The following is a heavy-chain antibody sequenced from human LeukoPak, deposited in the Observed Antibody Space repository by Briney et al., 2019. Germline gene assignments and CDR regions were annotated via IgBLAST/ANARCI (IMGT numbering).Heavy chain of an antibody. CDR3: ARSSYDYVWGSDRSNWFDP. CDR2: IYHSGST. D-gene: IGHD3-16*02. V-gene: IGHV4-30-2*01. J-gene: IGHJ5*02. CDR1: GGSISRGGYS. Sequence: SETLALTCAVSGGSISRGGYSWTWIRQPPGKGLEWIGNIYHSGSTYYKPSLQSRVTMSIDKSKNQFSLKLNSVTAADTAVYYCARSSYDYVWGSDRSNWFDPWGQGTLVTVSS.